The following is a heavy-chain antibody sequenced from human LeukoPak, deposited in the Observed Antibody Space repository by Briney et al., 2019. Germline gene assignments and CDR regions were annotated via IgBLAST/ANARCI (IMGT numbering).Heavy chain of an antibody. CDR1: GGTFSSYA. Sequence: SVKVSCKASGGTFSSYAISWVRQAPGQGLEWMGGIIPIFGTANYAQKFQGRVTITTDESTSTAYMELSSLRSEDTAVYYCGAHYGSGSYVPGLVDYWGQGTLVTVYS. CDR2: IIPIFGTA. D-gene: IGHD3-10*01. J-gene: IGHJ4*02. V-gene: IGHV1-69*05. CDR3: GAHYGSGSYVPGLVDY.